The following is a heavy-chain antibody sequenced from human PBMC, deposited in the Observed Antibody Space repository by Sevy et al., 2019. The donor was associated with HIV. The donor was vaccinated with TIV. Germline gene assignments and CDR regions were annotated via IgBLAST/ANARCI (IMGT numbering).Heavy chain of an antibody. CDR3: ARNDYFGTGNLHWSFDL. D-gene: IGHD3-10*01. J-gene: IGHJ2*01. CDR1: GYSISSGYY. Sequence: SETLSLTCTVSGYSISSGYYWGWIRQPPGKGLEWIGSIYHSGSTYYNPSLESRVTISVDTSKNQFSVRLSSVTAADSALYYCARNDYFGTGNLHWSFDLWGRGALVTVSS. V-gene: IGHV4-38-2*02. CDR2: IYHSGST.